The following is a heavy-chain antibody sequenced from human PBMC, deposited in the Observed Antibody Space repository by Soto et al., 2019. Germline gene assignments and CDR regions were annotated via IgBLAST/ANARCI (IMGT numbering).Heavy chain of an antibody. D-gene: IGHD6-13*01. J-gene: IGHJ6*02. V-gene: IGHV5-51*01. Sequence: PGESLKISCKGSGYSFSNYWIAWVRQMPGKGLEWMGIIFPADSDTKYSPSFQGQVTISADKSIGTAYLQWSSLKASDTAMYYCARSSSPHYGMDVWGQGTTVTVSS. CDR1: GYSFSNYW. CDR2: IFPADSDT. CDR3: ARSSSPHYGMDV.